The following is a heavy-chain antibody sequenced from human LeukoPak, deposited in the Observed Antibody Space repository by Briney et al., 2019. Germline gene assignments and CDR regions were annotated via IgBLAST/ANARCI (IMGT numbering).Heavy chain of an antibody. Sequence: AEPQSLTCSLSSGFLSRHYWSWPRRPPGKGLEGIGYVSDSGSSNYNPYLKSRVTLSVDTSKNQFSLKLSSVTAADTAVYHCAKGFSWSGYEWFDPWGQGTLVTVSS. CDR3: AKGFSWSGYEWFDP. CDR2: VSDSGSS. V-gene: IGHV4-59*11. D-gene: IGHD3-3*01. J-gene: IGHJ5*02. CDR1: SGFLSRHY.